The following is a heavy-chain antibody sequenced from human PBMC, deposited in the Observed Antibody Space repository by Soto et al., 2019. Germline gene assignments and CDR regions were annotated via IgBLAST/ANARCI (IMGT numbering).Heavy chain of an antibody. CDR1: GGSFSGNY. Sequence: QVQLQQWGAGLLKPSETLSLTCGVYGGSFSGNYWTWLGQPPGTGLEWIGEINHSGSTNYNPSLKSRVTISVDTSKNQFSLKLTSVTAADTAVYYCARDKITGLFDYWGQGTLVTVSS. V-gene: IGHV4-34*01. J-gene: IGHJ4*02. CDR2: INHSGST. CDR3: ARDKITGLFDY. D-gene: IGHD2-8*02.